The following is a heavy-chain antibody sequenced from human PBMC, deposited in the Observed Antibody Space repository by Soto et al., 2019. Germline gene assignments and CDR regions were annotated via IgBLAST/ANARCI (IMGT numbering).Heavy chain of an antibody. Sequence: QVQLVQSGAEVKKPGASVKVSCKASGYTFTNYGISWLRQAPGQGPEWMGWISGFNGNTKYARKVQGRVTLTTDTSATTAYMEVRGLRSDDTAVYYCARGGSSWSAEYYEHWGQGPLVTVSS. V-gene: IGHV1-18*04. D-gene: IGHD6-13*01. CDR2: ISGFNGNT. CDR3: ARGGSSWSAEYYEH. CDR1: GYTFTNYG. J-gene: IGHJ1*01.